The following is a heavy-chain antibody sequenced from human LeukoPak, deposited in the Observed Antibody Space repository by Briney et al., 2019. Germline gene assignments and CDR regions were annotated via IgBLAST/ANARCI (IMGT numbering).Heavy chain of an antibody. CDR3: VRDPSNSGWAFDY. Sequence: HAGGSLRLSCAASGFTFSTYAMHWVRQAPGKGLEGVAMIWYNGKNKHYADSVKGRFTISRDNSKNTLDLQMNSLRADDTAVYYCVRDPSNSGWAFDYWGQGTLVTVSS. J-gene: IGHJ4*02. CDR1: GFTFSTYA. CDR2: IWYNGKNK. D-gene: IGHD6-19*01. V-gene: IGHV3-33*01.